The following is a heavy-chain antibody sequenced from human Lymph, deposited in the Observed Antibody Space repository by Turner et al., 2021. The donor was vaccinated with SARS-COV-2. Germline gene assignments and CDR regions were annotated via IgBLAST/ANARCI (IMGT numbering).Heavy chain of an antibody. J-gene: IGHJ4*02. CDR2: IKKDGSEK. D-gene: IGHD1-26*01. V-gene: IGHV3-7*01. CDR3: ARMGSSSWYFDY. Sequence: EVQLVESGGCLVQPGGSLRPSCSASGLTFSYYWMSWVRQGPGKGLEWVTKIKKDGSEKYYVKSVKGRFSISEDNAEDSMFLQMNSIKAEDTDVYYCARMGSSSWYFDYWGQGTLVTVSS. CDR1: GLTFSYYW.